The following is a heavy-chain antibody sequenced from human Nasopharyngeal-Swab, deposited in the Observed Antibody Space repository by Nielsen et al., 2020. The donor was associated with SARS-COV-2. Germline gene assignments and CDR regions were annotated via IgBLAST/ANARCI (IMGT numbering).Heavy chain of an antibody. CDR1: GYTFTSYY. D-gene: IGHD3-22*01. CDR3: ARRGDYYDSSGYMYYSDY. J-gene: IGHJ4*02. CDR2: INPSGGST. Sequence: ASVKVSCKASGYTFTSYYMHWVRQAPGQGLEWMGIINPSGGSTSYAQKFQGRVTMTRDTSTSTVYMELSSLRSEDTAVYYCARRGDYYDSSGYMYYSDYWGQGTLVTVSS. V-gene: IGHV1-46*01.